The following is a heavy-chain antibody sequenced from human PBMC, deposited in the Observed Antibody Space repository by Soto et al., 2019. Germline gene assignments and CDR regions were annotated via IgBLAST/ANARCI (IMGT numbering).Heavy chain of an antibody. CDR2: LVGSGSST. CDR3: AKDLAAGGYCSSTSCYFDCFYY. Sequence: GGSLRLSCATSGFTFSTYAMSWVRPAPGKGLERVSTLVGSGSSTYYADSVKGRFTISRENSNNTLYLHMNSLRAEDTAVYYCAKDLAAGGYCSSTSCYFDCFYYWGQGTRVTVAS. V-gene: IGHV3-23*01. D-gene: IGHD2-2*01. CDR1: GFTFSTYA. J-gene: IGHJ4*02.